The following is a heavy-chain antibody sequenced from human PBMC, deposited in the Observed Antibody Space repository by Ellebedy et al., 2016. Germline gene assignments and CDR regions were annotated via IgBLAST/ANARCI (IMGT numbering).Heavy chain of an antibody. CDR2: ITPILGIA. V-gene: IGHV1-69*04. CDR3: ARERGFDP. Sequence: SVKVSCXASGYTFTTSGISWVRQAPGQGLEWMGRITPILGIANYAQKFQGRVTITADKSTSTAYMELSSLRSEDTAVYYCARERGFDPWGQGTLVTVSS. CDR1: GYTFTTSG. J-gene: IGHJ5*02.